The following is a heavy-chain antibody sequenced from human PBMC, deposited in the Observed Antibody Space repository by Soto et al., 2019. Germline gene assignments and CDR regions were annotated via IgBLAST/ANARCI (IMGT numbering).Heavy chain of an antibody. Sequence: QVQLVQSGAEVKKPGSSVKVSCKASRGTFSSYAISWVRQAPGQGLEWMGGIIPIFGTANYAQKFQGRVTITADESTSTAYMELSSLGSEDTAVYYCAQTLGLAVAGPGRFDLWGRGTLVTVSS. D-gene: IGHD6-19*01. V-gene: IGHV1-69*12. CDR1: RGTFSSYA. J-gene: IGHJ2*01. CDR3: AQTLGLAVAGPGRFDL. CDR2: IIPIFGTA.